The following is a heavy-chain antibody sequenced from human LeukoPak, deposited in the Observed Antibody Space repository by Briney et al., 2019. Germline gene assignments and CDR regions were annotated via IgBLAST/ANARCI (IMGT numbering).Heavy chain of an antibody. Sequence: PGGSLRLSCAASGFTFSNYYMRWVRQAPGGGLEWVSYISSSGSTIYYAASVKGRFTISRDNAKNSLYLQMNSLRAEDTAVYYCARDPSAQEYYDFWGGYSGGYYFDYWGQGTLVTVSS. V-gene: IGHV3-11*04. CDR1: GFTFSNYY. CDR2: ISSSGSTI. J-gene: IGHJ4*02. D-gene: IGHD3-3*01. CDR3: ARDPSAQEYYDFWGGYSGGYYFDY.